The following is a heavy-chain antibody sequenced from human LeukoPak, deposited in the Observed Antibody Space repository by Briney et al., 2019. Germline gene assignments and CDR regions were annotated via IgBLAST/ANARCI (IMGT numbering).Heavy chain of an antibody. Sequence: GGSLRLSCAVSGFTFSSYWMSWVRQAPGKGLEWVANIKQDGSEKYYVDSVKGRFTISRDNAKNSLYLQMNSLRAEDTAVYYCARDLYYDFWSGYLWGQGTLVTVSS. CDR2: IKQDGSEK. CDR1: GFTFSSYW. J-gene: IGHJ4*02. D-gene: IGHD3-3*01. CDR3: ARDLYYDFWSGYL. V-gene: IGHV3-7*01.